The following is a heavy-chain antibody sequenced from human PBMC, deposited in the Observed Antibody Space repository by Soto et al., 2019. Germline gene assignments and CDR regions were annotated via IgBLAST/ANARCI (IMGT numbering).Heavy chain of an antibody. V-gene: IGHV3-7*01. CDR1: GFTFSTYW. J-gene: IGHJ4*02. Sequence: LRLSCAASGFTFSTYWMDWVRQTPGKGLEWVANINQDGSKKNYVDSVKGRFTISRDNAKNSLYLQMSSLTAEDSALYYCSRSLNSWGQGTLVTVSS. CDR2: INQDGSKK. CDR3: SRSLNS.